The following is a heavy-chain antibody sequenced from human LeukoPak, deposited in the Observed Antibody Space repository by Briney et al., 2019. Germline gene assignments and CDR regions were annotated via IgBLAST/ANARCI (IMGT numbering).Heavy chain of an antibody. D-gene: IGHD5-24*01. Sequence: PGGSLRLSCVASAFTFKTYTLNWVRQTPGKGLEWVSYISTAGNLINYADSVWGRFTISRDNAKSSLYLYMNSLTPEDTAVYYCARTVEGHFDFRGQGTLVTVSS. J-gene: IGHJ4*02. CDR1: AFTFKTYT. CDR3: ARTVEGHFDF. CDR2: ISTAGNLI. V-gene: IGHV3-21*01.